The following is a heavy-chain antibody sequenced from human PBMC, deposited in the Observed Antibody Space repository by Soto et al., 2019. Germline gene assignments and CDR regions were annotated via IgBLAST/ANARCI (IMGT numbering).Heavy chain of an antibody. CDR1: GGSINSGDYY. Sequence: SETLSLTCSVSGGSINSGDYYWSWIRQPPGKGLEWIGEINHSGSTNYNPSLKSRVTISVDTSKNQFSLKLSSVTAADTAVYYCARGLSSRAAAPNWFDPWGQGTLVTVSS. J-gene: IGHJ5*02. CDR2: INHSGST. CDR3: ARGLSSRAAAPNWFDP. D-gene: IGHD6-13*01. V-gene: IGHV4-34*01.